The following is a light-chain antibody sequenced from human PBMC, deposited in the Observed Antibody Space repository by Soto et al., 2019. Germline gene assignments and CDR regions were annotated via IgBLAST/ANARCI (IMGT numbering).Light chain of an antibody. CDR3: QLHGDSPPGYT. CDR1: QSISSSY. CDR2: VVS. J-gene: IGKJ2*01. V-gene: IGKV3-20*01. Sequence: EIVLTQSPGTLSLSPGERATLSCRASQSISSSYLAWYQQKPGQAPRLLIYVVSNRATGIPDRFSGSGSGTDFTLTISRLEPEDFAVYYCQLHGDSPPGYTFGQGTKLEIK.